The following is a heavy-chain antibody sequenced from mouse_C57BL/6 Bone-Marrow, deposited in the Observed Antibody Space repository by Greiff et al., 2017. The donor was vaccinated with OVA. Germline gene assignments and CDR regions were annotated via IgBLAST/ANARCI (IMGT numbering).Heavy chain of an antibody. J-gene: IGHJ3*01. V-gene: IGHV3-6*01. CDR1: GYSITSGYY. D-gene: IGHD2-3*01. CDR2: IRYDGSN. CDR3: ARDYDPLAY. Sequence: EVKLQESGPGLVKPSQSLSLTCSVTGYSITSGYYWNWIRQFPGNKLEWMGYIRYDGSNNYNPSLKNRISITRDTSKNQFFLKLNSVTTEDTATYYCARDYDPLAYWGQGTLVTVSA.